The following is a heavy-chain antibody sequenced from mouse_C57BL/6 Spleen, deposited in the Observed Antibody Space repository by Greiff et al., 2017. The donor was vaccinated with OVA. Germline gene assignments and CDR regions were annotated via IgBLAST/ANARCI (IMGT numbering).Heavy chain of an antibody. CDR1: GFSFTTYA. J-gene: IGHJ1*03. Sequence: EVQRVESGGGLVQPKGSLKLSCAASGFSFTTYAMNWVRQAPGKGLEWVARIRSKSNNYATYYADSVKDRFTISRADSESMLYLQMNNLRPEDAAMYDCVRHGSYYGNWYFDVWGTGTTVTVSS. V-gene: IGHV10-1*01. D-gene: IGHD2-10*01. CDR2: IRSKSNNYAT. CDR3: VRHGSYYGNWYFDV.